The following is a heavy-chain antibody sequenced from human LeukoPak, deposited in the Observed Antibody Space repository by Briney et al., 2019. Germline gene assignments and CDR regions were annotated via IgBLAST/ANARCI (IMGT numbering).Heavy chain of an antibody. Sequence: GGSLRLSCAASGFTFSNYDMHWVRQATGKGLEWVSGIGTAGDIYYPGSVKGRFTISRENAKNSLYLQMNSLRAEDMALYYCAKGKSGSYIRYYFDYWGQGTLVTVSS. V-gene: IGHV3-13*01. CDR3: AKGKSGSYIRYYFDY. J-gene: IGHJ4*02. CDR2: IGTAGDI. CDR1: GFTFSNYD. D-gene: IGHD1-26*01.